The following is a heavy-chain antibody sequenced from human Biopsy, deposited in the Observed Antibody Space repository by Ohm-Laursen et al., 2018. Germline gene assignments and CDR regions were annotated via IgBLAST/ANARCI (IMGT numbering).Heavy chain of an antibody. J-gene: IGHJ4*02. V-gene: IGHV1-46*02. CDR3: ARPRGTATAIADGLDY. CDR2: INPSGRYT. D-gene: IGHD2-21*02. Sequence: AASVKVSCKASGYAFHTYYMHWVRQAPGQGLEWLGYINPSGRYTRNAQSFQGRVTMTRDTSTSTVYMELSGLTSDDTAVYYCARPRGTATAIADGLDYWGQGTLVTVSS. CDR1: GYAFHTYY.